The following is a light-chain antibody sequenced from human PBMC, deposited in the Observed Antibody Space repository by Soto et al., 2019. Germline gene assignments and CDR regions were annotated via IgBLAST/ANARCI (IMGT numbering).Light chain of an antibody. J-gene: IGLJ1*01. CDR3: CSYAGSYPYV. CDR1: SSDVGGYNY. CDR2: DVS. V-gene: IGLV2-11*01. Sequence: QSLLTQPRSVSGSPGQSFTISCTGTSSDVGGYNYVSWYQQHPGKAPKLMIYDVSKRPPGVPDRFSGSKSGNTASLTISGLQAEDAADYYCCSYAGSYPYVFGTGT.